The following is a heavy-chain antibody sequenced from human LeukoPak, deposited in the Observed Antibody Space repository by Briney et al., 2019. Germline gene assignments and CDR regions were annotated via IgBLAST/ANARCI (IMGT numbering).Heavy chain of an antibody. CDR3: ARAAAGVRNFDY. V-gene: IGHV3-30*02. Sequence: GGSLRLSCAASGFTFSSYAMYWVRQAPGEGLEWVALAHHDGTKYYSDSVKGRFTISRDNAKNSLYLQMNSLRAEDTAVYYCARAAAGVRNFDYWGQGTLVTVSS. CDR1: GFTFSSYA. CDR2: AHHDGTK. J-gene: IGHJ4*02. D-gene: IGHD6-13*01.